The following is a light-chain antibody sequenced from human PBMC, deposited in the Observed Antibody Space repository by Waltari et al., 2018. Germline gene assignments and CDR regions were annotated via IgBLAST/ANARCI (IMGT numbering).Light chain of an antibody. V-gene: IGKV1-NL1*01. Sequence: DIQMTQSPSSLSASVGDRVTITCRASQGIGNSLAWYQQKPGTAPKLLLYAVSSLESGVPSGLSGSRAGADYTLTISSLQPEDFATYYCQQSYSNPPWTFGQGTKVEIK. CDR2: AVS. CDR3: QQSYSNPPWT. CDR1: QGIGNS. J-gene: IGKJ1*01.